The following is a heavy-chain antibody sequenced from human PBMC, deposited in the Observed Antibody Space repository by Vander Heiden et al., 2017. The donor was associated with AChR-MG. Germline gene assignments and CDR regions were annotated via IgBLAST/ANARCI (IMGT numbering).Heavy chain of an antibody. J-gene: IGHJ5*02. CDR1: GYTFTSYD. V-gene: IGHV1-8*01. Sequence: QVQLVQSGAEMKKPGASVTVSCKASGYTFTSYDINWVRQAAGQGLEWMGWMNPNSGNTGYAQKFQGRVTMTRNTSISTAYMELSSMRSEDTAVYYCARGHDYGDKKWFDPWGQGTLVTVSS. CDR3: ARGHDYGDKKWFDP. D-gene: IGHD4-17*01. CDR2: MNPNSGNT.